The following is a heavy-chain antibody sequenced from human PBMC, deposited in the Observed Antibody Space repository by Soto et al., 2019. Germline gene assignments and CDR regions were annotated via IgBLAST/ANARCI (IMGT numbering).Heavy chain of an antibody. V-gene: IGHV3-66*01. CDR3: ARDDVLFDCCRCYGNLFYF. J-gene: IGHJ6*04. CDR2: IQSGGTT. Sequence: GGSLRLSCAASGFTVSSKYMTWVRQAPGKGLEWVSLIQSGGTTYYADSVKGRFTISRDTSENTLHLQMDSLRVEDTAVYYCARDDVLFDCCRCYGNLFYFRAKRTTVPVSS. CDR1: GFTVSSKY. D-gene: IGHD2-15*01.